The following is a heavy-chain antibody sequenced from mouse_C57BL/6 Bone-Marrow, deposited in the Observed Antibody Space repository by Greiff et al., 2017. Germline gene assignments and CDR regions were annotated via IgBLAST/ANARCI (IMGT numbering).Heavy chain of an antibody. D-gene: IGHD1-1*01. J-gene: IGHJ4*01. CDR3: ANPYYYGSSPYAMDY. CDR2: IHPNSGST. Sequence: QVQLQQPGAELVKPGASVKLSCKASGYTFTSYWMHWVKQRPGQGLEWIGMIHPNSGSTNYNEKFKSKATLTVDKSSSTAYMQLSSLTSEDSAVYYCANPYYYGSSPYAMDYWGQGTSVTVSS. CDR1: GYTFTSYW. V-gene: IGHV1-64*01.